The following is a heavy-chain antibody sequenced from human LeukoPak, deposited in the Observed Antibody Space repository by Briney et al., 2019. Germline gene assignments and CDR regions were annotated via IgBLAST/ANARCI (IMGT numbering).Heavy chain of an antibody. CDR1: GFTFSTYA. CDR3: AKDDSYCSSTTCYIDYFGF. CDR2: ITGSGAST. V-gene: IGHV3-23*01. D-gene: IGHD2-2*02. Sequence: GGSLRLSCAASGFTFSTYAMSWVRQAPGKGLEWVSSITGSGASTYYADSVKGRFTLSRDNSKNTLYLQMNSLRAEDTAVYFCAKDDSYCSSTTCYIDYFGFWGQGTLVTVSS. J-gene: IGHJ4*02.